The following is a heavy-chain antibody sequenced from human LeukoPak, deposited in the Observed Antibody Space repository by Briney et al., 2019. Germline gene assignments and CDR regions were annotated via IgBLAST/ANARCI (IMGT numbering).Heavy chain of an antibody. D-gene: IGHD1-26*01. CDR1: GYTFTTFD. CDR3: ARGLGGYYYYAMDV. V-gene: IGHV1-8*01. Sequence: ASVEVSCKASGYTFTTFDTTWVRQATGQGLEWMGWTNPNSGNSVYAQKFQGRVTMTTNTSISTAYMELSSLRSEDTAVYYCARGLGGYYYYAMDVWGQGTTVTVSS. J-gene: IGHJ6*02. CDR2: TNPNSGNS.